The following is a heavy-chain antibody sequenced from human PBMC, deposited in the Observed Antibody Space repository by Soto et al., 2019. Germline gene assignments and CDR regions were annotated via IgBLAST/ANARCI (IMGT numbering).Heavy chain of an antibody. CDR2: ISSNGGST. J-gene: IGHJ4*02. Sequence: GGSLRLSCSASGFTFSSYAMPWVRQAPGKGLEYVSAISSNGGSTYYADSVKGRFTISRDDSKNTLYLQMSSLRAEDTAVYYCVKGCGQKYGSGNPPFDYWGQGTLVTVSS. V-gene: IGHV3-64D*06. CDR1: GFTFSSYA. D-gene: IGHD3-10*01. CDR3: VKGCGQKYGSGNPPFDY.